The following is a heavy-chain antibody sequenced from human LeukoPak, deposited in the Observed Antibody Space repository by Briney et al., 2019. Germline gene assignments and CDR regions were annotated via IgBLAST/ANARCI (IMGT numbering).Heavy chain of an antibody. D-gene: IGHD4-17*01. CDR3: ARAVGYGDPFDY. Sequence: GGSLRLSCAASGFTFGAYWMNWVRQAPGKGLEWVANIKQDGTEKYYVDSVKGRFTISRDNAKKSLYLQMNSLRAEDTAVYYCARAVGYGDPFDYWGQGTLVTVSS. J-gene: IGHJ4*02. V-gene: IGHV3-7*03. CDR2: IKQDGTEK. CDR1: GFTFGAYW.